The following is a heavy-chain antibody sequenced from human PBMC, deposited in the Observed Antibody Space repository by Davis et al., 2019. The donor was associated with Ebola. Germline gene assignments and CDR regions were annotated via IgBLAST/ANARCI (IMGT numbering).Heavy chain of an antibody. J-gene: IGHJ4*02. V-gene: IGHV1-58*01. D-gene: IGHD1/OR15-1a*01. CDR1: GFTFSSSA. CDR3: AADLGTNARFDY. CDR2: IVVGTGKT. Sequence: SVKVSCKASGFTFSSSAVQWRRQARGQRLEWLGWIVVGTGKTKYAQGFEQRVTITRDMSTRTAYMDLSSLRSEDTAVYYCAADLGTNARFDYWGQGTPVTVSS.